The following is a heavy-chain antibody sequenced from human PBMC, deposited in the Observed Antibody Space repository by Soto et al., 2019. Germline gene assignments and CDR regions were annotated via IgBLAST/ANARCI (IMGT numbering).Heavy chain of an antibody. Sequence: GASVKVSCKAPGGTFNSYAISWVRQAPGQGLEWMGGIIPIFGKANYAQKFQGRVTITADKSTSTAYMELRSLRSDDTAVYYCARAHVDIVATLVDYWGQGTLVTVSS. CDR2: IIPIFGKA. D-gene: IGHD5-12*01. CDR3: ARAHVDIVATLVDY. V-gene: IGHV1-69*06. J-gene: IGHJ4*02. CDR1: GGTFNSYA.